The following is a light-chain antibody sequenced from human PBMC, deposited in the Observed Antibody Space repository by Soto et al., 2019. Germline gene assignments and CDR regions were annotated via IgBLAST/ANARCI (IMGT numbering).Light chain of an antibody. CDR1: QSVLYNSNNKNY. Sequence: DIVRTQSRDELDVSLVDRATMNCKSSQSVLYNSNNKNYVAWYQKKPGQPPKLLIYSASTRESGVPDRFSGSGSGTDFTFTTSSPQADDVTLYYCQQSYNSPPTFAQGTKVDIK. J-gene: IGKJ1*01. V-gene: IGKV4-1*01. CDR3: QQSYNSPPT. CDR2: SAS.